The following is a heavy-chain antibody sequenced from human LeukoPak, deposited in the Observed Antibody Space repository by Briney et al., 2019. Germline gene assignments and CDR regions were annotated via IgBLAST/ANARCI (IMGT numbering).Heavy chain of an antibody. V-gene: IGHV3-23*01. Sequence: PGGTLCLSCAPSVFTLSSYAMGWVPGAPGRGLECGSAVTRSGGSTYYADSVKGRFTISRDNSTNTLYLQMNSLMAAETAVYYCAKAPTAVNYYFDYWGQGTLVTVSS. D-gene: IGHD4-17*01. CDR1: VFTLSSYA. J-gene: IGHJ4*02. CDR2: VTRSGGST. CDR3: AKAPTAVNYYFDY.